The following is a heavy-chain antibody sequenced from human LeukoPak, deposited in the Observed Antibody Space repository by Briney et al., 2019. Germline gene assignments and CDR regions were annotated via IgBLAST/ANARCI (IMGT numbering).Heavy chain of an antibody. D-gene: IGHD3-3*01. V-gene: IGHV4-34*01. Sequence: PSETLSLTCAVYGGSFSGYYWSWIRQPPGKGLEWIGEINHSGSTNYNPSLKSRVTISVDTSKNQFSLKLSSVTAADTAVYYCASGTTIFGVVRGNWFDPWGQGTLVTVSS. J-gene: IGHJ5*02. CDR2: INHSGST. CDR3: ASGTTIFGVVRGNWFDP. CDR1: GGSFSGYY.